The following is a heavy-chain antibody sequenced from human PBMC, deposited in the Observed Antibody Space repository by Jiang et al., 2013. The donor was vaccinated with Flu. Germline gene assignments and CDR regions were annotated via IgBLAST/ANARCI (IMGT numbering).Heavy chain of an antibody. V-gene: IGHV3-21*01. J-gene: IGHJ4*02. CDR1: GFTFSTYS. D-gene: IGHD3/OR15-3a*01. CDR2: ISGSSAYI. CDR3: AVDYDFWTAYFSLRAGY. Sequence: EVQLLESGGGLVKPGGSLRLSCAASGFTFSTYSMTWVRQAPGKGLEWVSSISGSSAYISYADSVKGRFTISRDNPKNSLYLQMNSLRAEDTAVYYCAVDYDFWTAYFSLRAGYWGQGTLVTVSS.